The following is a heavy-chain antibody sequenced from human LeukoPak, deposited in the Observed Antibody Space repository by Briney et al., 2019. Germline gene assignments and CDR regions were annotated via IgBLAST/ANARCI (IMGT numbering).Heavy chain of an antibody. CDR1: GGSISSYS. D-gene: IGHD5-18*01. J-gene: IGHJ4*02. V-gene: IGHV4-59*01. CDR3: VRGGTRGYSYGYDN. CDR2: IYYSGST. Sequence: PSETLSLTCTVSGGSISSYSWSWIRQPPGKGLEWIGYIYYSGSTNYNPSLKSRVTTSVDTSKNQFSLKLSSVTAADTAVYYCVRGGTRGYSYGYDNWGQGTLVTVSS.